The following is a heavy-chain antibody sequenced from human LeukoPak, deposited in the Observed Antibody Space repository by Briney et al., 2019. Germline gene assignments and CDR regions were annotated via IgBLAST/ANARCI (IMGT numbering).Heavy chain of an antibody. D-gene: IGHD6-13*01. J-gene: IGHJ6*02. Sequence: ASVKVSCKASGYTFTTYGLTWVRQAPGQGLEWMGWIGAYNGNTNYAQHLLDRFTMTTDTSASTAYMELSSLRSEDTAVYYCARRIAAAGRYYYYYGMDVWGQGTTVTVSS. CDR3: ARRIAAAGRYYYYYGMDV. CDR1: GYTFTTYG. V-gene: IGHV1-18*01. CDR2: IGAYNGNT.